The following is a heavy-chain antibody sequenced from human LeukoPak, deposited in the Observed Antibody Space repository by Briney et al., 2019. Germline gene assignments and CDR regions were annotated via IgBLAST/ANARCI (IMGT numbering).Heavy chain of an antibody. J-gene: IGHJ4*02. CDR3: VKEYHSRGFGAYFDY. CDR2: ISSDGSIK. Sequence: GGSLRLSCTASKFSFSHYGMQWVRQAPGKGLEWVADISSDGSIKVYADSVKGRFTLSRDNSINTVDLQMNSLRAEDTAVYYCVKEYHSRGFGAYFDYWGQGTLVTVSS. V-gene: IGHV3-30*18. CDR1: KFSFSHYG. D-gene: IGHD3-3*01.